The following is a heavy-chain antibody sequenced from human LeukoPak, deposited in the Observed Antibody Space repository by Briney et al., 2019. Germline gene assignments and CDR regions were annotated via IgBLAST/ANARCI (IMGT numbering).Heavy chain of an antibody. J-gene: IGHJ3*02. CDR1: GFTFSSYG. V-gene: IGHV3-30*02. D-gene: IGHD4-17*01. Sequence: QSGGSLRLSCAASGFTFSSYGMHWVRQAPRKGLEWVAFIRYDGSNKYYADSVKGRFTISRDNSKNTLYLQMNSLRAEDTAVYYCAKGEYDYGDYDAFDIWGQGTMVTVSS. CDR2: IRYDGSNK. CDR3: AKGEYDYGDYDAFDI.